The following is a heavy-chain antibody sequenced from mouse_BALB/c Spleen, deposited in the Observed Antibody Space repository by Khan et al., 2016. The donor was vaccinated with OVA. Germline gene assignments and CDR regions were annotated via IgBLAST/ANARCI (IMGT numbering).Heavy chain of an antibody. J-gene: IGHJ2*01. V-gene: IGHV5-9-2*01. Sequence: EVKLVESGGGLVKPGGSLKLSCAASGFTFSNYGMSWIRQTPEKRLEWVATISGGGSHTYYSDSVTGRFTISRDNGKNNLYLQMSSLRSEETALYYCARHGTYGNYVDYWGQGTTLTVSS. CDR2: ISGGGSHT. D-gene: IGHD2-1*01. CDR1: GFTFSNYG. CDR3: ARHGTYGNYVDY.